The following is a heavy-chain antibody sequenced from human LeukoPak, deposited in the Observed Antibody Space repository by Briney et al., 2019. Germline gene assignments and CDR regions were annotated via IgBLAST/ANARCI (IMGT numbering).Heavy chain of an antibody. V-gene: IGHV3-9*01. D-gene: IGHD3-10*01. Sequence: GGSLRLSCAASGFTFHDSAMHWVRQAPGKGLEWVSSISWNSGNIGYADSVKGRFTISRDNVKNSLYLQMNSLKAEDTALYYCAAGPNYYGTFDYWGQGTLVTVSS. J-gene: IGHJ4*02. CDR3: AAGPNYYGTFDY. CDR2: ISWNSGNI. CDR1: GFTFHDSA.